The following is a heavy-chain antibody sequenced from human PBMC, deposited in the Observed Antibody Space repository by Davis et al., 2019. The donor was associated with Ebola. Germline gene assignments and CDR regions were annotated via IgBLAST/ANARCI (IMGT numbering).Heavy chain of an antibody. V-gene: IGHV4-30-4*02. CDR2: IYYSGST. CDR1: GGSISSGDYY. Sequence: SETLSLTCTVSGGSISSGDYYWSWIRQPPGKGLEWIGYIYYSGSTYYNPSLKSRVTISVDTSKNQFSLKLSSVTAADTAVYYCARVGHYYGMDVWGQGTTVTVPS. D-gene: IGHD3-16*01. J-gene: IGHJ6*02. CDR3: ARVGHYYGMDV.